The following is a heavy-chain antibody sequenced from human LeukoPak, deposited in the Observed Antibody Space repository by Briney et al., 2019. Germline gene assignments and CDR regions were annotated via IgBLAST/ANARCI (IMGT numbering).Heavy chain of an antibody. J-gene: IGHJ4*02. CDR1: GGTFSSYA. Sequence: ASVKVSCKASGGTFSSYAISWVRQAPGQGLEWMGWINPNSGGTTYAQKFQGRVTMTRDTSISTAYMELSRLRSDDTAVYYCVRDQVARDIVVVLTATGTIDYWGQGTLVTVSS. D-gene: IGHD2-15*01. V-gene: IGHV1-2*02. CDR3: VRDQVARDIVVVLTATGTIDY. CDR2: INPNSGGT.